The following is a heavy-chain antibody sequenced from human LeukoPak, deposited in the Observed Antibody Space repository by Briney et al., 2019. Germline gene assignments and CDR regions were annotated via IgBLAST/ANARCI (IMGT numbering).Heavy chain of an antibody. D-gene: IGHD4-23*01. CDR3: ARDRFRWELRRAFDI. CDR2: ISYDGSNK. CDR1: GFTFSSYA. Sequence: GRSLRLSCAASGFTFSSYAMHWVRQAPGKGLEWVAVISYDGSNKYYADSVKGRFTISRDNSKNTLYLQMNSLRAEDTAVYYRARDRFRWELRRAFDIWGQGTMVTVSS. J-gene: IGHJ3*02. V-gene: IGHV3-30-3*01.